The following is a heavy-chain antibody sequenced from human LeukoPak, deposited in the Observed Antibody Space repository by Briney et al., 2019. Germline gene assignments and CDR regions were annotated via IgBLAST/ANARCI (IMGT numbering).Heavy chain of an antibody. D-gene: IGHD3-22*01. Sequence: GGSLRLSCAASGFTVSSNYMSWVRQAPGKGLEWVSVIYSGGSTYYADSVKGRFTISRDNSKNTLYLQMNSLRAEDTAVYYCAVFPSDGSGYPKYYFDYWGQGTLVTVSS. CDR1: GFTVSSNY. CDR2: IYSGGST. J-gene: IGHJ4*02. V-gene: IGHV3-66*01. CDR3: AVFPSDGSGYPKYYFDY.